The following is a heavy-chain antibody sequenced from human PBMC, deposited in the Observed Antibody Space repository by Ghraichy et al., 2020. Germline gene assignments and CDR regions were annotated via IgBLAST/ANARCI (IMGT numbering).Heavy chain of an antibody. V-gene: IGHV4-34*01. Sequence: SETLSLTCAVYGGSFSGYYWSWIRQPPGKGLEWIGEINHSGSTNYNPSLKSRVTISVDTSKNQFSLKLSSVTAADTAVYYCARSHKYDYVWGSYRYTNYFDSWGQGTLVTVSS. CDR2: INHSGST. D-gene: IGHD3-16*02. CDR3: ARSHKYDYVWGSYRYTNYFDS. CDR1: GGSFSGYY. J-gene: IGHJ4*02.